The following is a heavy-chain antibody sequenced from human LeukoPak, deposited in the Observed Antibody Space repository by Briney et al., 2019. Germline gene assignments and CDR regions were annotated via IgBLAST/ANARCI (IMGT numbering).Heavy chain of an antibody. J-gene: IGHJ4*02. V-gene: IGHV1-69*13. CDR1: GYTFTSYG. D-gene: IGHD3-22*01. CDR2: IIPIFGTA. Sequence: ASVKVSCKASGYTFTSYGISWVRQAPGQGLEWMGGIIPIFGTANYAQKFQGRVTIAADESTSTAYMELSSLRSEDTAVYYCAREMTDYYDSSGYYFDYWGQGTLVTVSS. CDR3: AREMTDYYDSSGYYFDY.